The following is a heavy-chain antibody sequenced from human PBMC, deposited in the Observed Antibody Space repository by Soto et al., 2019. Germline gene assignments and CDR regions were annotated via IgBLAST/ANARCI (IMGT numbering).Heavy chain of an antibody. V-gene: IGHV3-30-3*01. CDR2: ISYDGSNK. J-gene: IGHJ6*02. Sequence: QVQLVESGGGVVQPGRSLRLSCAASGFTFSSYAMHWVRQAPGKGLVWVAGISYDGSNKYYADSVKGRFTISRDNSKNTLYLQMNSLRAEDTAVYYCARSLDYYYYGMDVWGQGTTVTVSS. CDR3: ARSLDYYYYGMDV. CDR1: GFTFSSYA. D-gene: IGHD1-1*01.